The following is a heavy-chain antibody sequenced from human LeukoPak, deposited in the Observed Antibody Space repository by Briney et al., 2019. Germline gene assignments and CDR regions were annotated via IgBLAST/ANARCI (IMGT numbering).Heavy chain of an antibody. CDR2: IYYSGST. D-gene: IGHD2-15*01. Sequence: PSETLSLNCTVSGASISSYYWSWIRQPPGKGLEWIGYIYYSGSTNYNPSLKSRVTISVDTSKNQFSLKLRSVTAADTAVYYCARLPGYCSGGSCHNWFDPWGQGTLVTVSS. V-gene: IGHV4-59*08. J-gene: IGHJ5*02. CDR1: GASISSYY. CDR3: ARLPGYCSGGSCHNWFDP.